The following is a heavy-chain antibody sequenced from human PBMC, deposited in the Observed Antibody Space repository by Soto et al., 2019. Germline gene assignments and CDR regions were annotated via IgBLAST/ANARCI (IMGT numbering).Heavy chain of an antibody. CDR1: GFTFSNYN. CDR2: IWSDGSNK. V-gene: IGHV3-33*01. Sequence: QLVESGGGVVQPGRSLRLSCAASGFTFSNYNMHWVRQAPGKGLEWLAIIWSDGSNKYYADSVKGRFTISRDNFNNTVYLQMNSLRAGDSGVYYCVRDVRYLFDYWGQGTLVTVSS. D-gene: IGHD1-1*01. J-gene: IGHJ4*02. CDR3: VRDVRYLFDY.